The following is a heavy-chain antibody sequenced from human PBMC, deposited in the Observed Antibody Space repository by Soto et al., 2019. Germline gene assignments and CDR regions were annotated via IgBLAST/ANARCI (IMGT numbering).Heavy chain of an antibody. Sequence: GSLRLSCAASGFTFSNVWMTWVRQAPGKGLEWVGLVKSKPAGGATDYAAPVKGRFTISRDDSKNMLYLQMNSLNTEDTAVYYCTGSDITFDTSPYDVWGKGPTVNVSP. CDR1: GFTFSNVW. D-gene: IGHD3-9*01. CDR2: VKSKPAGGAT. J-gene: IGHJ6*04. CDR3: TGSDITFDTSPYDV. V-gene: IGHV3-15*01.